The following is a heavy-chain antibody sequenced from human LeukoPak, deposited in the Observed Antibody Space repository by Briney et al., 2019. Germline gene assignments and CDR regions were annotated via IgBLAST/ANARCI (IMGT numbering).Heavy chain of an antibody. Sequence: WASVKVSCKASGYTFTSYAMHWVRQAPGQRLEWMGWINAGNGNTKYSQKFQGRVTFTRDTSASTAYMELSSLRSEDTAVYYCARDGHYYYYYGMDVWGQGTTVTVSS. J-gene: IGHJ6*02. V-gene: IGHV1-3*01. CDR3: ARDGHYYYYYGMDV. CDR2: INAGNGNT. CDR1: GYTFTSYA.